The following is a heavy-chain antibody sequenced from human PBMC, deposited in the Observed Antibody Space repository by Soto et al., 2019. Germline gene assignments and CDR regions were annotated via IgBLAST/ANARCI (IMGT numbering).Heavy chain of an antibody. J-gene: IGHJ4*02. Sequence: GGSLRLSCAASGFTVSSNYMNWVRQAPGKGLEWVSVIYSGGSTYYADSVKGRFTISRDNSKNTLYLQMNSLRAEDTAVYYCARAKGIAVAPDYWGQGTLVTVSS. CDR1: GFTVSSNY. CDR2: IYSGGST. V-gene: IGHV3-53*01. D-gene: IGHD6-19*01. CDR3: ARAKGIAVAPDY.